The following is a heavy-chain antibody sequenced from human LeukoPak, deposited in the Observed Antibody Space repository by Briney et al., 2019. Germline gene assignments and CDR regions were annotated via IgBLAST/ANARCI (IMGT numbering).Heavy chain of an antibody. Sequence: PGGSLRLSYAVSGLTLSNYGMSWVRQAPGKGLEWVAGISGSGGGTYYADSVKGRFTISRDNPKNTLYLQMNSLRAEDTAVYFCAKRGVVIRVILVGFHKEAYYFDSWGQGALVTVSS. V-gene: IGHV3-23*01. J-gene: IGHJ4*02. CDR3: AKRGVVIRVILVGFHKEAYYFDS. D-gene: IGHD3-22*01. CDR2: ISGSGGGT. CDR1: GLTLSNYG.